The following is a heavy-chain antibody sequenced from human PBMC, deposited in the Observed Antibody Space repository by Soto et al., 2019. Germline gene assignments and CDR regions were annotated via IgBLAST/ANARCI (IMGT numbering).Heavy chain of an antibody. Sequence: ASVKVSCKASGYTFTSYGISWVRQAPGQGLEWMGWISAYNGNTNYAQKLQGRVTMTTDTSTSTAYMELRSLRSDDTAVYYCARDPSGSSSSLDAYYYGMDVWGQGTTVTVS. J-gene: IGHJ6*02. CDR2: ISAYNGNT. D-gene: IGHD6-6*01. V-gene: IGHV1-18*04. CDR1: GYTFTSYG. CDR3: ARDPSGSSSSLDAYYYGMDV.